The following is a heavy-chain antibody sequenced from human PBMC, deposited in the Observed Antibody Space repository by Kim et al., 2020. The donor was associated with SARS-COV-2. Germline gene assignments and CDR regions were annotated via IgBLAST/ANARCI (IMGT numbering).Heavy chain of an antibody. Sequence: ASVKVSCKASGYTFTSYYMHWVRQAPGQGLEWMGIINPSGGSTSYAQKFQGRVTMTGDTSTSTVYMELSSLRSEDTAVYYCARSSGAYDILTGHSYYFDYWGQGTLVTVSS. D-gene: IGHD3-9*01. J-gene: IGHJ4*02. CDR1: GYTFTSYY. V-gene: IGHV1-46*01. CDR3: ARSSGAYDILTGHSYYFDY. CDR2: INPSGGST.